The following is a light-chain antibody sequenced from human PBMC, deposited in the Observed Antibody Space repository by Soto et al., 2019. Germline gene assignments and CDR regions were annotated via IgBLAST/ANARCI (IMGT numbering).Light chain of an antibody. Sequence: ASESISSYLHWYQQKPGKAPKLLIYAASSLQSGVPSRFSGSGSGTEFDLSMSCLQSDGFAPHNYEQPHSTPGRYGQGTKVDIK. CDR3: EQPHSTPGR. J-gene: IGKJ1*01. V-gene: IGKV1-39*01. CDR1: ESISSY. CDR2: AAS.